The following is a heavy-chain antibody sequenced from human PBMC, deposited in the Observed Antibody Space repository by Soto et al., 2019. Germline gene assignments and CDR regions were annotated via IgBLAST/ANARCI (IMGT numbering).Heavy chain of an antibody. CDR3: ARLKDGYNYVPFDY. V-gene: IGHV5-51*01. Sequence: PGESLKISCKGSGYSFTSYWIGWVRQMSGKGLEWMGIIYPGDSDTRYSPSFQGQVTISADRSISTAYLQWSSLKASDTAIYYCARLKDGYNYVPFDYWGQGTLVTVSS. CDR2: IYPGDSDT. D-gene: IGHD5-12*01. J-gene: IGHJ4*02. CDR1: GYSFTSYW.